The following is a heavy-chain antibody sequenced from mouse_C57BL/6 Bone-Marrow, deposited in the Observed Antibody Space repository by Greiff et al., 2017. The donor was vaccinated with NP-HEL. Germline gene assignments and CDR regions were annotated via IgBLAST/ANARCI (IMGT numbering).Heavy chain of an antibody. J-gene: IGHJ2*01. V-gene: IGHV1-55*01. CDR2: IYPGSGSP. Sequence: QVQLQQSGAELVKPGASVKMSCKASGYTFTSYWITWVKQRPGQGLEWIGDIYPGSGSPNYNEKFKSKATLTVDTSSSTAYMQLSSLTSEDSAVYYCARQFYYYGSYFDYWGQGTTLTVSS. CDR1: GYTFTSYW. D-gene: IGHD1-1*01. CDR3: ARQFYYYGSYFDY.